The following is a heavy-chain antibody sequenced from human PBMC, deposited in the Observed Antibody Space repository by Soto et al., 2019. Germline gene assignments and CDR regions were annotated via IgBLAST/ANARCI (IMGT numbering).Heavy chain of an antibody. CDR1: GGSISSGGYY. CDR3: ARDGVETRTPDCSSTRCPQDYYYGMDV. CDR2: IYYSGST. Sequence: PSETLSLTCTVSGGSISSGGYYWSWIRQHPGKGLEWIGYIYYSGSTYYKPSLKSRVTISVDTSKNQFSLKLSSVTAADTAVYYCARDGVETRTPDCSSTRCPQDYYYGMDVWGQGTTVTVS. V-gene: IGHV4-31*03. D-gene: IGHD2-2*01. J-gene: IGHJ6*02.